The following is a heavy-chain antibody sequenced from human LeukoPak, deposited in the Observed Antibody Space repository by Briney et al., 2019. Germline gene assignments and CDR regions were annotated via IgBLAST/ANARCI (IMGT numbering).Heavy chain of an antibody. CDR2: FSNSSCYI. V-gene: IGHV3-21*01. J-gene: IGHJ1*01. CDR3: ARVASIGTGYFQH. Sequence: GGPLRLSCAASGFTFSSYNKNWVRHAPGKGREWVSYFSNSSCYIYYADSVKGRCTISRDNVKNSLYLQMNSLRAEDTAVYYCARVASIGTGYFQHWGQGTLVTVSS. D-gene: IGHD6-6*01. CDR1: GFTFSSYN.